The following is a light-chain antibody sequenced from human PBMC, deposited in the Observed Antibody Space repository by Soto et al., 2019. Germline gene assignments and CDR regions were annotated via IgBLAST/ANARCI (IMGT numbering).Light chain of an antibody. CDR3: KQSYSTPSRT. CDR2: AAS. Sequence: DIQMTQSPSSLSASVGDRVTITCRASQSISSYLNWYQQKPGKAPKPLIYAASSLQSGVPSTISGSGSGTDCTLTITGLQHEDFSNNNCKQSYSTPSRTFGKGTKVAI. V-gene: IGKV1-39*01. J-gene: IGKJ1*01. CDR1: QSISSY.